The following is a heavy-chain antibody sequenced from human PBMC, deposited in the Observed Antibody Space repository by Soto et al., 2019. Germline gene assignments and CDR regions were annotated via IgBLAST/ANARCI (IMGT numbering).Heavy chain of an antibody. V-gene: IGHV3-33*01. D-gene: IGHD3-9*01. J-gene: IGHJ4*02. Sequence: PGGSLRLSCAASGFTFSSYGMHWVRQAPGKGLEWVAVIWYDGSNKYYADSVKGRFTISRDNSKNTLYLQMNSLRAEDTAVYYCATSLKQTGLFDYWGQGTLVTVSS. CDR3: ATSLKQTGLFDY. CDR2: IWYDGSNK. CDR1: GFTFSSYG.